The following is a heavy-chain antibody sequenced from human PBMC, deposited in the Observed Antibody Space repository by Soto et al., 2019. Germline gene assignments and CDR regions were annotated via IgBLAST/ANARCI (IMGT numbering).Heavy chain of an antibody. CDR1: GFTFSSYG. Sequence: GGSLRLSCAASGFTFSSYGMHWVRQAPGKGLEWVAVIWYDGSNKYYADSVKGRFTISRDNSKNTLYLQMNSLRAEDTAVYYCAREQTPARRTTGAFDIWGQGTMVTVSS. CDR3: AREQTPARRTTGAFDI. CDR2: IWYDGSNK. D-gene: IGHD1-7*01. J-gene: IGHJ3*02. V-gene: IGHV3-33*01.